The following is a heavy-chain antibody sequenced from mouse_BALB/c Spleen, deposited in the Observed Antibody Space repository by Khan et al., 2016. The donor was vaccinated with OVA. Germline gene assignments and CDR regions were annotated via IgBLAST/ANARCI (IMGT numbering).Heavy chain of an antibody. Sequence: EVQLQESGAEFVKPGASVKLSCTASGFNIKDTYMHWMKQRPEQGLEWIGRIDPAIGYTKYDPKFQGKATLTADTSSNTAYLHLNSLTSEDTAVYYCARITYYDGSYWGQGTLVTVSA. V-gene: IGHV14-3*02. CDR2: IDPAIGYT. J-gene: IGHJ3*01. D-gene: IGHD2-4*01. CDR1: GFNIKDTY. CDR3: ARITYYDGSY.